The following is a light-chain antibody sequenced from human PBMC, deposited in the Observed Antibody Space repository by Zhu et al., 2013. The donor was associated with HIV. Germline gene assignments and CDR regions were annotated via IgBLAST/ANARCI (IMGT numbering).Light chain of an antibody. CDR1: QTISTW. V-gene: IGKV1-5*01. CDR2: DAS. CDR3: QQFNSYSTWT. Sequence: DIQMTQSPSTLSASVGDRVTITCRASQTISTWLAWYQQKPGKAPKLLIYDASTLQSGVPSRFSGSGSGTEFTLTISSLQPDDFATYYCQQFNSYSTWTF. J-gene: IGKJ1*01.